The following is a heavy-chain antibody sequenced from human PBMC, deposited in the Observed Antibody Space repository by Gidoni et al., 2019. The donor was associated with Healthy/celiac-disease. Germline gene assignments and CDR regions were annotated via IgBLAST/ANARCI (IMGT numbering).Heavy chain of an antibody. Sequence: EVQLVESGGGLVQPGGSLRLSCADSGFTFSSYWMSWVRQAPGKGLEWVANIKQDGSEKYYVDSVKGRFTISRDNAKNSLYLQMNSLRAEDTAVYYCARDLAVAGIGYWGQGTLVTVSS. CDR3: ARDLAVAGIGY. J-gene: IGHJ4*02. D-gene: IGHD6-19*01. CDR1: GFTFSSYW. V-gene: IGHV3-7*01. CDR2: IKQDGSEK.